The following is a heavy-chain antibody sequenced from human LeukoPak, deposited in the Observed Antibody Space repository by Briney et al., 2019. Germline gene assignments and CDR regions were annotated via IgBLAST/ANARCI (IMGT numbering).Heavy chain of an antibody. V-gene: IGHV1-2*04. CDR1: GYTFTGYY. CDR2: INPNSGGT. D-gene: IGHD2-2*01. Sequence: GASVKVSCKASGYTFTGYYMHWVRQAPGQGLEWMGWINPNSGGTNYAQKFQGWVTMTRDTSISTAYMELSRLRSDDTAVYYCAGRYCSSTSCHYFDYWGQGTLVTVSS. J-gene: IGHJ4*02. CDR3: AGRYCSSTSCHYFDY.